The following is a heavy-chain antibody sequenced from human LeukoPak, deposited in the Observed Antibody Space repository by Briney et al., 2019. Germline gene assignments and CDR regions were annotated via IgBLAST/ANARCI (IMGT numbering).Heavy chain of an antibody. CDR3: ARQGSISAFDL. V-gene: IGHV4-34*01. J-gene: IGHJ4*02. D-gene: IGHD1-26*01. Sequence: SETLSLTCAVYGGSFSGYYWSWIRQPPGKGLEWIGEIDHSGNTKYNPSLKSQVTISVDRSKNQFSLNLRSLSAADTAVYFCARQGSISAFDLWGRGTLVTVSS. CDR2: IDHSGNT. CDR1: GGSFSGYY.